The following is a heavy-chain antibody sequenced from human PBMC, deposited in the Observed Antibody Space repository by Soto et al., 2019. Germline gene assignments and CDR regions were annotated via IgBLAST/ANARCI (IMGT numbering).Heavy chain of an antibody. J-gene: IGHJ4*02. Sequence: GGSLRLSCAASGFTFSSYGMHWVRQAPGKGLEWVAVIWYDGSNKYYADSVKGRFTISRDNSKNTLYLQMNSLRAEDTAVYYCARARAARQASSSWYNFDYWGQGTLVTVSS. D-gene: IGHD6-13*01. CDR1: GFTFSSYG. CDR2: IWYDGSNK. CDR3: ARARAARQASSSWYNFDY. V-gene: IGHV3-33*01.